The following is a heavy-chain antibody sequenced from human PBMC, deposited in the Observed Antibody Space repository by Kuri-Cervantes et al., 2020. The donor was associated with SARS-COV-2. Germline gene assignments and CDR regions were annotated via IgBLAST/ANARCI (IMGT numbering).Heavy chain of an antibody. CDR2: LKTNSGNT. CDR1: GGTFSSYA. Sequence: ASVKVSCKASGGTFSSYAISWVRQATGQGLEWMGMLKTNSGNTLYAQIFQDRVTMTRDTSTSTAYMELSSLTSEDTAIYYCYCAPKEGFDSWGQGTLVTVSS. J-gene: IGHJ4*02. D-gene: IGHD2-21*01. CDR3: YCAPKEGFDS. V-gene: IGHV1-8*02.